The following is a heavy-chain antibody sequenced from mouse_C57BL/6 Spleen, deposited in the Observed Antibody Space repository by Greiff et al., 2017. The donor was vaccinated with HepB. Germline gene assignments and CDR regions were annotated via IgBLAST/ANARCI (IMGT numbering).Heavy chain of an antibody. D-gene: IGHD1-1*01. CDR3: TTSFITTVVADYYAMDY. J-gene: IGHJ4*01. Sequence: EVQGVESGAELVRPGASVKLSCTASGFNIKDYYMHWVKQRPEQGLEWIGRIDPEDGDTEYAPKFQGKATMTADTSSNTAYLQLSSLTSEDTAVYYCTTSFITTVVADYYAMDYWGQGTSVTVSS. V-gene: IGHV14-1*01. CDR1: GFNIKDYY. CDR2: IDPEDGDT.